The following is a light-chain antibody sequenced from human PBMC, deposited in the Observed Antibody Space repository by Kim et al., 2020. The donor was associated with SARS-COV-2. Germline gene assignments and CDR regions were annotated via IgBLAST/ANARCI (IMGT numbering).Light chain of an antibody. CDR1: QSVSSSY. J-gene: IGKJ2*01. CDR2: GAS. Sequence: LSPGERGTLSCRASQSVSSSYLAWYQQKPGQAPTLLIYGASSRATGIPDRFSGSGSGTDFTLTISRLEPEDFAVYYCQQYGSSLYTFGQGTKLEIK. CDR3: QQYGSSLYT. V-gene: IGKV3-20*01.